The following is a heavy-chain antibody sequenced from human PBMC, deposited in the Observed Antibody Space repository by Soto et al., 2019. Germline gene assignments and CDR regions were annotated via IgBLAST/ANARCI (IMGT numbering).Heavy chain of an antibody. CDR2: INHSGST. J-gene: IGHJ4*02. CDR1: GGSFSGYY. CDR3: ARGREGSFDY. Sequence: QVQLQQWGAGLLKPSETLSLTCAVYGGSFSGYYWSWIRQPPGKGLEWIGEINHSGSTNYNPSLKSRVTMSVDTSKNQFSLKLSSVTAADTAVYYCARGREGSFDYWGQGTLVTVSS. V-gene: IGHV4-34*01.